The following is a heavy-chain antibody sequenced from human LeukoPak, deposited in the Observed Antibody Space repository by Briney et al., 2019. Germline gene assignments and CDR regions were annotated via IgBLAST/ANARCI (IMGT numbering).Heavy chain of an antibody. D-gene: IGHD3-10*01. V-gene: IGHV4-38-2*02. CDR2: IYHSGNT. J-gene: IGHJ4*02. CDR3: ARLYYASGSPDDY. Sequence: SETLSLTCTVSGYSINNGYYWGWIRQPPGKGLEWIGSIYHSGNTYYNPSLKSRVTLSVDTSKNQFSLKLSSVTAADTAVYYCARLYYASGSPDDYWGQGTLVTVSS. CDR1: GYSINNGYY.